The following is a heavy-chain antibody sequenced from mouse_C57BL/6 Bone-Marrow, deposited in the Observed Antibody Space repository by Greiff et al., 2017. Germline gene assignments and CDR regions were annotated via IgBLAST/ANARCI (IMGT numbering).Heavy chain of an antibody. Sequence: QVHVKQSGAELVKPGASVKLSCKASGYTFTEYTIHWVKQRSGQGLEWIGWFYPGSGSIKYNEKFKDKATLTADKSSSTVYMELSRLTSEDSAVYFCARHEDLYYYGSSYGFAYWGQGTLVTVSA. CDR1: GYTFTEYT. D-gene: IGHD1-1*01. J-gene: IGHJ3*01. CDR3: ARHEDLYYYGSSYGFAY. CDR2: FYPGSGSI. V-gene: IGHV1-62-2*01.